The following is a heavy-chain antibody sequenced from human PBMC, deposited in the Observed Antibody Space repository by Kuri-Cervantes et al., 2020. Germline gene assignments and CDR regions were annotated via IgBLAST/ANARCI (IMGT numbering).Heavy chain of an antibody. CDR3: VREYCSSSSCTFDY. CDR2: ISWNGGST. J-gene: IGHJ4*02. CDR1: GFIFDDYT. V-gene: IGHV3-43*01. D-gene: IGHD2-2*01. Sequence: GESLKISCAASGFIFDDYTMHWVRQAPGKGLEWVSLISWNGGSTNYADSVKGRFTISRDNSKNTLYLQMNSLRVEDTAMYYCVREYCSSSSCTFDYWGQGALVTVSS.